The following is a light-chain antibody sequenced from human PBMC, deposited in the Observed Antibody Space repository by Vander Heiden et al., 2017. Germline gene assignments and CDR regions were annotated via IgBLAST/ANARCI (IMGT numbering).Light chain of an antibody. J-gene: IGKJ2*01. Sequence: DIQMTQSPSRLSASVGDRVTITCRASQSINGFLAWYQQKPGKAPKLLIYKASTLESGVTSRFSGSGSGTEFTLTISSLQPDDFASYYCQQYSTFSYTFGQGTKLEIK. CDR1: QSINGF. CDR3: QQYSTFSYT. V-gene: IGKV1-5*03. CDR2: KAS.